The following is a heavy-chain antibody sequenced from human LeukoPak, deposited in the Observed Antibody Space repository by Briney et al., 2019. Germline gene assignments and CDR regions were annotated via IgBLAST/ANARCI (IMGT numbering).Heavy chain of an antibody. D-gene: IGHD3-22*01. CDR3: ARPNITSYYDSRGYDAFDV. J-gene: IGHJ3*01. Sequence: GESLKISCKGSGYSFTSYWIGWVRQMPGKGLEWMGIIYPDDSDTRYSPSLQGQVTISADKSVRTAYLQWSSLKASDTAMYYCARPNITSYYDSRGYDAFDVWGQGTMVTVSS. V-gene: IGHV5-51*01. CDR2: IYPDDSDT. CDR1: GYSFTSYW.